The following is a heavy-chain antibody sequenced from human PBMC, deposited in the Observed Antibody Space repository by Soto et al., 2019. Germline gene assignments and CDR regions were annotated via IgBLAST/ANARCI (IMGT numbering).Heavy chain of an antibody. D-gene: IGHD3-3*01. CDR3: ATEPRITIFGVVIQYLDY. Sequence: QLQLQESGPGLVKPSETLSLTCTVSGGSISSSSYYWGWIRQPPGKGLEWIGSIYYSGSTYYNPSLRSRVTISVDTSKNQFSLKLSSVTAADTAVYYCATEPRITIFGVVIQYLDYWGQGTLVTVSS. V-gene: IGHV4-39*01. CDR1: GGSISSSSYY. J-gene: IGHJ4*02. CDR2: IYYSGST.